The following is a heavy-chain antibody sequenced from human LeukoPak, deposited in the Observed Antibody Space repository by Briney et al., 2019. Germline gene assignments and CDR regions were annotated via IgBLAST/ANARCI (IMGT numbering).Heavy chain of an antibody. D-gene: IGHD1-26*01. J-gene: IGHJ4*02. Sequence: SETLSLTCTASGGSFSSGSYYWSWLRQPPGKGLEWIGYIYYSGGTNYNPSLKSRVTISVDTSKNQFSLNLTSVTAADTAVYSCARVRVGATFDDWGQGTLVTVSS. CDR1: GGSFSSGSYY. V-gene: IGHV4-61*01. CDR3: ARVRVGATFDD. CDR2: IYYSGGT.